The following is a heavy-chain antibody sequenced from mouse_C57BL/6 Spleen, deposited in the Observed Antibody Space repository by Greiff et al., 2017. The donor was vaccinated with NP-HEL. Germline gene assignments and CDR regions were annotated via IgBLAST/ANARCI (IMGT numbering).Heavy chain of an antibody. Sequence: VNLVESGPGLVQPSQSLSITCTVSGFSLTSYGVHWVRQSPGKGLEWLGVIWSGGSTDYNAAFISRLSISKDNSKSQVFFKMNSLQADDTAIYYCASLIYYDYDGYYFDYWGQGTTLTVSS. CDR3: ASLIYYDYDGYYFDY. J-gene: IGHJ2*01. V-gene: IGHV2-2*01. CDR2: IWSGGST. CDR1: GFSLTSYG. D-gene: IGHD2-4*01.